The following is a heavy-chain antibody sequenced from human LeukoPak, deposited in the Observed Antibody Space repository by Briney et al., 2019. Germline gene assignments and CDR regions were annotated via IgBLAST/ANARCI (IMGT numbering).Heavy chain of an antibody. Sequence: SQTLSPTCTVSGGSISSGGYYWSWIRQHPGKGLEWIGYIYYSGSTYYNPSLKSRVTISVDTSKNQFSLKLSSVTAADTAVYYCARKTQIGGGRDWFDPWGQGTLVTVSS. CDR1: GGSISSGGYY. J-gene: IGHJ5*02. D-gene: IGHD3-16*01. CDR2: IYYSGST. V-gene: IGHV4-31*03. CDR3: ARKTQIGGGRDWFDP.